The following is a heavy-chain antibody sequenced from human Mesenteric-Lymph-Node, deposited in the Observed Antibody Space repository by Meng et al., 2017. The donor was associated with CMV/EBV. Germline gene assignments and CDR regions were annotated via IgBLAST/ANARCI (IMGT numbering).Heavy chain of an antibody. CDR1: GFTFDDYA. CDR2: ISWNSGSI. J-gene: IGHJ4*02. V-gene: IGHV3-9*03. Sequence: SLKISCAASGFTFDDYAMHWVRQAPGKGLEWVSGISWNSGSIGYADSVKGRFTISRDNAKNSLYLQMNSLRAEDMALYYCAKARVKIQLWLASLDYWGQGTLVTVSS. CDR3: AKARVKIQLWLASLDY. D-gene: IGHD5-18*01.